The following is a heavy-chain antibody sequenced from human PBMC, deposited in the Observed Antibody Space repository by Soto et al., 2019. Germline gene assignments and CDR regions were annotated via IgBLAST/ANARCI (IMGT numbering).Heavy chain of an antibody. V-gene: IGHV4-59*08. CDR1: GGSISSYY. J-gene: IGHJ5*02. CDR2: IYYSGST. CDR3: ARTSKPLNWFDP. D-gene: IGHD4-4*01. Sequence: QVQLQESGPGLVKPSETLSLTCTVSGGSISSYYWSWIRQPPGKGLEWIGYIYYSGSTNYNPSLKSRVTISVDTAKNQFSLKLSSVTAADTAVYYCARTSKPLNWFDPWGQGTLVTVSS.